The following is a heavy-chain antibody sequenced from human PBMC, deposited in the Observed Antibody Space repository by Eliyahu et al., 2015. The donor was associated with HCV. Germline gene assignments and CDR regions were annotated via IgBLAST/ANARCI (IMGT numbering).Heavy chain of an antibody. Sequence: GGDLVQPGRSLRLSCAASGFKFDDYAMYWVRQAPGKGLEWVSGISWNSASIGYADSVKGRFTISRDNVKNSLYLQMNSLRPEDTALYYCAKRAVASYGMDVWGQGTTVTVSS. CDR1: GFKFDDYA. J-gene: IGHJ6*02. D-gene: IGHD5-12*01. CDR2: ISWNSASI. V-gene: IGHV3-9*01. CDR3: AKRAVASYGMDV.